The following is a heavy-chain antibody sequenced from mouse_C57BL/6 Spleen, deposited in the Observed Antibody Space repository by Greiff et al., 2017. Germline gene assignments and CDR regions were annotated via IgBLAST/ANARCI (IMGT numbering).Heavy chain of an antibody. J-gene: IGHJ2*01. Sequence: QVQLQQPGAELVMPGASVKLSCKASGYTFTSYWMHWVKQRPGQGLEWIGEIDPSDSYTNYNQKFKGKSTVTVDKSSSTAYMQLSSLTSEDSAVYYCARLVTTVVATKDYWGQGTTLTVSS. CDR1: GYTFTSYW. CDR2: IDPSDSYT. V-gene: IGHV1-69*01. D-gene: IGHD1-1*01. CDR3: ARLVTTVVATKDY.